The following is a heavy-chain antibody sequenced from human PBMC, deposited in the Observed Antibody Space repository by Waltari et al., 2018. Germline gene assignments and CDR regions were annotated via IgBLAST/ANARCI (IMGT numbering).Heavy chain of an antibody. CDR2: IYPGDSDT. CDR3: ARHLSGYDGVYYYGMDV. Sequence: EVQLVQSGAEVKKPGESRKISCKGSGYSFTSYWIGRVRQMPGKGLEWMGIIYPGDSDTRYSPSFQGQVTISADKSISTAYLQWSSLKASDTAMYYCARHLSGYDGVYYYGMDVWGQGTTVTVSS. CDR1: GYSFTSYW. D-gene: IGHD5-12*01. J-gene: IGHJ6*02. V-gene: IGHV5-51*01.